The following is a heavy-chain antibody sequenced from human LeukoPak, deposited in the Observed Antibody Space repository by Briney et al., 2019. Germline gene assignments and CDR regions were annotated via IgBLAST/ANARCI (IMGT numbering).Heavy chain of an antibody. V-gene: IGHV4-61*08. CDR3: AGSGEPYFDY. J-gene: IGHJ4*02. CDR2: IYTSGTT. Sequence: PSETLSLTCTVSGGSISSGDYYWSWIRQPPGKGLEWIGYIYTSGTTKYNPSLKSRLTMSVDTSNSQFLLKLSSVTAADTAVYYCAGSGEPYFDYWGQGTLVTVSS. D-gene: IGHD6-25*01. CDR1: GGSISSGDYY.